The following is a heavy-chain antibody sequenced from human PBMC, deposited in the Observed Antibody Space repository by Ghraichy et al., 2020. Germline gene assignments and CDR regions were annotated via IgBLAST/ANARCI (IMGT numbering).Heavy chain of an antibody. J-gene: IGHJ3*02. V-gene: IGHV3-7*03. CDR2: IRQDGSEK. CDR3: ARVVTIYLYAFDM. D-gene: IGHD2-21*02. CDR1: GFTFSRYW. Sequence: GALRLSCAASGFTFSRYWMSWVRQAPGKGLEWVANIRQDGSEKYYMDSVKGRFTISRDNAKGSLYLQMSSLRAEDTAVYYCARVVTIYLYAFDMWGQGTMVTVSS.